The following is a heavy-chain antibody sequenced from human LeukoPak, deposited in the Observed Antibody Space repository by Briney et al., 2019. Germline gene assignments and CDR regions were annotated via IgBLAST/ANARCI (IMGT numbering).Heavy chain of an antibody. V-gene: IGHV5-51*01. J-gene: IGHJ3*02. CDR3: ARLASSWSGYPNDAFDI. CDR2: IYPGDSDT. Sequence: GESLKISCQGSGYSFTSYWIGWVRQMPGKGLEWMGIIYPGDSDTRYNPSFQGQVTISADKSISTAYLQWSSLKASDTAMYYCARLASSWSGYPNDAFDIWGQGTMVTVSS. D-gene: IGHD3-3*01. CDR1: GYSFTSYW.